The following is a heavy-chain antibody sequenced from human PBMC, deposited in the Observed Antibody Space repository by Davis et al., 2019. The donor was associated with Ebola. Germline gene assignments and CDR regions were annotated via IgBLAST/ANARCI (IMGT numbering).Heavy chain of an antibody. V-gene: IGHV3-15*07. Sequence: GESLKISCTASGFSLSNAWMNWVRQAPGKGLEWVGRIKTNSEGGTTDFAASVAGRFTIFRDDSKNTLYLQMNSLRTEDTAIYYCTTLTMRVVHPEYWGLGILVTVSS. CDR2: IKTNSEGGTT. D-gene: IGHD3-22*01. J-gene: IGHJ4*01. CDR1: GFSLSNAW. CDR3: TTLTMRVVHPEY.